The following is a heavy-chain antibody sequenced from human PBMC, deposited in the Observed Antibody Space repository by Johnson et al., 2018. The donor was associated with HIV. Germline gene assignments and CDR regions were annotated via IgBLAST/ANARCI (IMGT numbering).Heavy chain of an antibody. CDR2: ISSDGSNN. Sequence: VQVVESGGGVVQPGRSLRLSCAASGFTFSSYAIHWVRQAPGKGLEWVAVISSDGSNNYYADSVKGRFTISRDNSKNTLYLQMNSLRDEDTAGYYCARGGGCGGDCYSGYDAFDIWGQGTMVTV. V-gene: IGHV3-30*04. CDR3: ARGGGCGGDCYSGYDAFDI. D-gene: IGHD2-21*01. J-gene: IGHJ3*02. CDR1: GFTFSSYA.